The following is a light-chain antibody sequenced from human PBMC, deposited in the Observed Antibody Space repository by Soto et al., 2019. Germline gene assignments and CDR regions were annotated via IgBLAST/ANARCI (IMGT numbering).Light chain of an antibody. CDR3: AAWDDSLNGPGV. J-gene: IGLJ2*01. CDR2: SNN. CDR1: SSNIGSNT. Sequence: QSVLPQPPSASVTPGQRVTISCSGSSSNIGSNTVNWYQQLPGTAPKLLIYSNNQRPSGVPDRFSGSKSGTSASLAISGLQSEDEADYYCAAWDDSLNGPGVFGGGTKLTVL. V-gene: IGLV1-44*01.